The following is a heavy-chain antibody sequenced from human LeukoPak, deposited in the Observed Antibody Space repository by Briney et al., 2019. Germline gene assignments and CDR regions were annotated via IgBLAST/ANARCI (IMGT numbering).Heavy chain of an antibody. V-gene: IGHV3-49*04. J-gene: IGHJ4*02. Sequence: PGGSLRLSCTASGFTFGDYARTWVRQAPGKGLEWVGFIRSKIYGGTPEYAASVKGRFTISRDDSKGVAYLQMNSLKTEDTAVYYCTRDQTPYYWGQGTLVTVS. CDR3: TRDQTPYY. CDR2: IRSKIYGGTP. CDR1: GFTFGDYA.